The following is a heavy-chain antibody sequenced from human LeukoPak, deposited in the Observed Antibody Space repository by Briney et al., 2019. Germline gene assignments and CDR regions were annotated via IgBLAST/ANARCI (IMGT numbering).Heavy chain of an antibody. J-gene: IGHJ5*02. D-gene: IGHD1-1*01. CDR3: ARDGGTTGTDNWFDP. V-gene: IGHV1-2*04. CDR2: INPNSGGT. CDR1: GYTFTGYY. Sequence: ASVKVSCKASGYTFTGYYMHWVRQAPGQGLEWMGWINPNSGGTNYAQKFQGWVTMTGDTSISTAYMELSRLRSDDTAVYYCARDGGTTGTDNWFDPWGQGTLVTVSS.